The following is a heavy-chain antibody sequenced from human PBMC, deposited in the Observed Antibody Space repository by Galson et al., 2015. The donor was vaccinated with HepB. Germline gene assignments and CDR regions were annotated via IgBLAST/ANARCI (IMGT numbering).Heavy chain of an antibody. Sequence: SLRLSCAASGFTFSSYAMHWVRQAPGKGLEWVAVISYDGSNKYYADSVKGRFTISRDNSKNTLYLQMNSLRAEDTAVYYCAREGTAYYYYGMDVWGQGTTVTVSS. V-gene: IGHV3-30-3*01. J-gene: IGHJ6*02. CDR3: AREGTAYYYYGMDV. D-gene: IGHD5-18*01. CDR1: GFTFSSYA. CDR2: ISYDGSNK.